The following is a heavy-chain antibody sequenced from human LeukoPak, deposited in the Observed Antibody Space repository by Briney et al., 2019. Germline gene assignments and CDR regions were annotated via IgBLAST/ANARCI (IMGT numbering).Heavy chain of an antibody. Sequence: GGSLRLSCAASGFAFYNYDVHWVRQTGKDLEWVSVIAANGDSYYAGSVKGRFTISRDNGNNALYLQMNSLRDGDTAVYYCARGYSYRFDYWGQGTLVTVSS. D-gene: IGHD4-11*01. CDR2: IAANGDS. J-gene: IGHJ4*02. V-gene: IGHV3-13*01. CDR3: ARGYSYRFDY. CDR1: GFAFYNYD.